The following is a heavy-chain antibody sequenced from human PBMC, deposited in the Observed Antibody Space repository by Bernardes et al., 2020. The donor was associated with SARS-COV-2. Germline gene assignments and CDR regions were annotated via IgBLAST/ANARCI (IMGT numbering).Heavy chain of an antibody. D-gene: IGHD3-10*01. J-gene: IGHJ4*02. Sequence: GGSLRLSCAASGFTFSSYWMSWVRQAPGKGLEWVANIKQDGSEKNYVDSVKGRFTVSRDNAKNSLYLQMNSLRDEDTDVYYCAGEAAVIWFWELLYRANYFGYWGQGTLVTVSS. CDR2: IKQDGSEK. CDR3: AGEAAVIWFWELLYRANYFGY. V-gene: IGHV3-7*01. CDR1: GFTFSSYW.